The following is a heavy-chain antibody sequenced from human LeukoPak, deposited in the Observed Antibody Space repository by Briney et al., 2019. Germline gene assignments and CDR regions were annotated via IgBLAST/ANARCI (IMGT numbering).Heavy chain of an antibody. CDR1: GGSISSGGYY. J-gene: IGHJ4*02. D-gene: IGHD3-22*01. V-gene: IGHV4-31*03. CDR3: ARDSSGYLRLDY. Sequence: SETLSLTCTVSGGSISSGGYYWSWIRQHPGKGLEWIGYIHYSGSTYYNPSLKSRVTISVDTSKNQFSLKLSSVTAADTAVYYCARDSSGYLRLDYWGQGTLVTVSS. CDR2: IHYSGST.